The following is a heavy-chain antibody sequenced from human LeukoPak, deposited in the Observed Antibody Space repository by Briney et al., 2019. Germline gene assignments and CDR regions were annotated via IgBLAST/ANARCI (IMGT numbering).Heavy chain of an antibody. J-gene: IGHJ6*02. V-gene: IGHV3-30*18. CDR1: GFTFSSYG. CDR2: ISYDGSNK. D-gene: IGHD4-17*01. CDR3: VKDLSYGSYYYYGMDV. Sequence: GGSLRLSCAASGFTFSSYGMHWVRQAPGKGLEWVAVISYDGSNKYYADSVKGRFTISRDNSKNTLYLQMNSLRAEDTAVYYCVKDLSYGSYYYYGMDVWGQGTTVTVSS.